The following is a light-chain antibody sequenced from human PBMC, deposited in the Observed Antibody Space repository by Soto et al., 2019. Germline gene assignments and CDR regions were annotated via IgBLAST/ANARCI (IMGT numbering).Light chain of an antibody. CDR3: SSYTSSSTVL. CDR2: EVT. Sequence: QSALTQPASVSGSLGQSITISCTGTSSDVGGYNYVSWYQQHPGKDPKVVIFEVTKRPSGVASRFSGSKSGNTASLTVSGLPAEDEGDYYCSSYTSSSTVLFGGGTKVTVL. V-gene: IGLV2-14*01. J-gene: IGLJ2*01. CDR1: SSDVGGYNY.